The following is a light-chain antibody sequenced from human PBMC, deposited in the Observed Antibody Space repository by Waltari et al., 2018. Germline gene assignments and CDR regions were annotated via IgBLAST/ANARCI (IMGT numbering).Light chain of an antibody. Sequence: EIVLTQSPGSLPSSPGERVTLPCRASQSVSRALAWYQQKPGQAPRLLIFGASNRATGIPDRFSGSGSETDFSLTISRLEPEDFAVYYCQHYVRLPATFGRGTKVEIK. J-gene: IGKJ1*01. CDR1: QSVSRA. CDR2: GAS. CDR3: QHYVRLPAT. V-gene: IGKV3-20*01.